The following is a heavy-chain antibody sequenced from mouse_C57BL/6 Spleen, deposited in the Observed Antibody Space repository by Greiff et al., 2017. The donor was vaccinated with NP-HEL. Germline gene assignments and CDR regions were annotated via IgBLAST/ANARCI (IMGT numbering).Heavy chain of an antibody. V-gene: IGHV2-9-1*01. CDR3: ARNRGDYYGSSLDY. CDR2: IWTGGGS. CDR1: GFSFTSYA. D-gene: IGHD1-1*01. Sequence: VKLLESGPGLVAPSQCLSITCTVSGFSFTSYAISWVRQPPGKGLEWLGVIWTGGGSNYNSALKSRLSISKDNSKSQVFLKMNSLQTDDTARYYCARNRGDYYGSSLDYWGQGTTLTVSS. J-gene: IGHJ2*01.